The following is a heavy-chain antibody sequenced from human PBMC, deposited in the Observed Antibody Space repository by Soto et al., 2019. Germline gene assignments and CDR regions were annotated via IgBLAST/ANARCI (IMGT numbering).Heavy chain of an antibody. V-gene: IGHV3-30*18. CDR2: VSYDGRNK. CDR3: AKDTYYYDRSGYYTYDH. Sequence: QVQLVESGGGVVQPGRSLRLSCAASGFTFSSYGVHWVRQAPGKGLEWVASVSYDGRNKHYVDSVKGRFTISKDNSRNTLDLQMNSLRAVDTAVYYCAKDTYYYDRSGYYTYDHWGPGTHVTVSS. D-gene: IGHD3-22*01. J-gene: IGHJ4*02. CDR1: GFTFSSYG.